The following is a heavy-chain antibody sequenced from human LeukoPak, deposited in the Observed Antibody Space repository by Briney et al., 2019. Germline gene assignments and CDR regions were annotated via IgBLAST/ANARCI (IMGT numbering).Heavy chain of an antibody. Sequence: ASVKVSCKASGYTFTSYGIGWVRQAPGQGLEWMGWISAYNGNTNYAQKLQGRVTMTTETSTSTAYMELSSLRSEDTAVYYCARAYNYGVRYFDYWGQGTLVTVSS. V-gene: IGHV1-18*01. CDR2: ISAYNGNT. D-gene: IGHD3-16*01. CDR3: ARAYNYGVRYFDY. CDR1: GYTFTSYG. J-gene: IGHJ4*02.